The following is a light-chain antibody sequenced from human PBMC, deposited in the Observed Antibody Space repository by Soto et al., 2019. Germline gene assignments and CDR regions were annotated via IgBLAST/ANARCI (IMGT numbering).Light chain of an antibody. J-gene: IGKJ5*01. CDR3: QQYGSSPIT. Sequence: ENVLTQSPGTLSLSPGEITTLSCRASQSVRSNYVAWYQQKPGQAPRLLISGASSRATGIPDRFSGSGSGTDFTLTISRLEPEDFALYYCQQYGSSPITFGQGTRLDIK. CDR1: QSVRSNY. V-gene: IGKV3-20*01. CDR2: GAS.